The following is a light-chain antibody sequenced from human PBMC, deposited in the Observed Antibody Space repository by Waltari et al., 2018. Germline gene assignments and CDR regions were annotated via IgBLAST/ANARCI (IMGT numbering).Light chain of an antibody. J-gene: IGKJ1*01. V-gene: IGKV3-15*01. CDR1: QSVSSD. Sequence: EMVMTQSPATLSVSPGERVTLSCRASQSVSSDLAWYQQKSGQAPRLLIYAASTRATGIPARFNGGGSGTEFTLTISSLQSGDSAVYYCQQYNNWPLTFGQGTKVEIK. CDR2: AAS. CDR3: QQYNNWPLT.